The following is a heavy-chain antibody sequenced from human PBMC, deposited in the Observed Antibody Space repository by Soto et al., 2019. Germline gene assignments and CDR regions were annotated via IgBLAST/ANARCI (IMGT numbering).Heavy chain of an antibody. V-gene: IGHV4-61*01. D-gene: IGHD6-19*01. J-gene: IGHJ4*02. CDR2: IYYSGST. CDR3: AKDRGWQWKSIFDY. Sequence: SETLSLTCTVSGGSVSSGSYYWSWIRQPPGKGLEWIGYIYYSGSTNYNPSLKSRVTISVDTSKNQFSLKLSSVTAEDTAVYYCAKDRGWQWKSIFDYWGQGTLVTVSS. CDR1: GGSVSSGSYY.